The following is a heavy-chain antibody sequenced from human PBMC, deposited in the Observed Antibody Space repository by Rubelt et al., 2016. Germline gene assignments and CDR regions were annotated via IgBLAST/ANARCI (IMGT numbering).Heavy chain of an antibody. CDR2: ISASGNT. V-gene: IGHV3-23*01. J-gene: IGHJ6*02. CDR3: AKGRTATSKFYGLDI. D-gene: IGHD2-2*01. Sequence: EVQLLESGGGLVQPGGSLRLSCAASGFTFSTYAMSWVRQAPGKGLEWISIISASGNTYYTDSVRGRFTISTDSSKNKLYLQMNSLRVDDTAVYYCAKGRTATSKFYGLDIWGQGTTVTVSS. CDR1: GFTFSTYA.